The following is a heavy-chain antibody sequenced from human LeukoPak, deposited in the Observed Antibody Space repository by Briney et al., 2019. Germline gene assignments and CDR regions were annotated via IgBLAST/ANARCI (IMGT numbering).Heavy chain of an antibody. Sequence: GRSLRLSCEASGFSLSSYAFHWVRQAPGKGLEWVSFVSFDGRNKNYADSVRGRFTISRDNSKNTLYLQMNSVTYEDTAVYFCVRIVGHTTTDFWGQGTIVTVSS. J-gene: IGHJ4*02. CDR1: GFSLSSYA. CDR2: VSFDGRNK. CDR3: VRIVGHTTTDF. V-gene: IGHV3-30-3*01. D-gene: IGHD1-26*01.